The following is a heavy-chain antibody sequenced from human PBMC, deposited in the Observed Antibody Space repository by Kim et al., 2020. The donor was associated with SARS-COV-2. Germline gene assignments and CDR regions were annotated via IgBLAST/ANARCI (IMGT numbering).Heavy chain of an antibody. J-gene: IGHJ3*02. CDR1: GYTFTGYY. Sequence: ASVKVSCKASGYTFTGYYMHWVRQAPGQGLEWMGRINPNSGGTNYAQKFQGRVTMTRDTSISTAYMELSRLRSDDTAVYYCARTHWGPGVDAFDIWGQGTIVTVSS. D-gene: IGHD7-27*01. CDR3: ARTHWGPGVDAFDI. CDR2: INPNSGGT. V-gene: IGHV1-2*06.